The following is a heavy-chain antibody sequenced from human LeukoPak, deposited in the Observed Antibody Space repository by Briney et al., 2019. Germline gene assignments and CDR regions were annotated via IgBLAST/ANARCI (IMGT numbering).Heavy chain of an antibody. Sequence: MTSETLSLTCTVSGVSIRSYYWSWIRQPPGKGLEWIGYIYNSGSTTYNPSLKSRVTVSVDTSKNQFSLKLSSVTAADTAVYYCARAFNYYYGMDVWGQGTTVTASS. CDR2: IYNSGST. CDR1: GVSIRSYY. V-gene: IGHV4-59*01. J-gene: IGHJ6*02. CDR3: ARAFNYYYGMDV.